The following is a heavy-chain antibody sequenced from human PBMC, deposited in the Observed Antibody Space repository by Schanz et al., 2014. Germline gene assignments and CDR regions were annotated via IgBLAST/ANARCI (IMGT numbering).Heavy chain of an antibody. J-gene: IGHJ3*01. D-gene: IGHD5-12*01. CDR2: MYINSGRT. CDR3: ARDGGRDGYNLAVDV. CDR1: GFTVNTNY. Sequence: EVQLVESGGGLIQPGGSLRLSCAVSGFTVNTNYMSWVRQAPGKGLEWISSMYINSGRTQYADSVKGRFIISRDSSKNTLCLQMNSLRAEDTAVYFCARDGGRDGYNLAVDVWGQGTLVTVSS. V-gene: IGHV3-53*01.